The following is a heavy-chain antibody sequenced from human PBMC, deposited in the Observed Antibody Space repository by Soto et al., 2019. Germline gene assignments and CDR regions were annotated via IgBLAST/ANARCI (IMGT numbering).Heavy chain of an antibody. D-gene: IGHD3-9*01. Sequence: ASVKVSCKASGYTFTSYAMHWVRQAPGQRLEWMGWINAGNGNTKYLQKFQGRVTITRDTSASTAYMELSSLRSEDTAVYYCARAKKGRFDWLHYYYYGMDVWGQGTTVTVSS. CDR3: ARAKKGRFDWLHYYYYGMDV. CDR1: GYTFTSYA. J-gene: IGHJ6*02. CDR2: INAGNGNT. V-gene: IGHV1-3*01.